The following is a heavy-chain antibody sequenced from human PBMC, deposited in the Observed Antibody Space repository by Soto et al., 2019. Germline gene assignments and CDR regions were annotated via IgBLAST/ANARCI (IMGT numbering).Heavy chain of an antibody. CDR1: GCSLSNTRMD. V-gene: IGHV2-26*01. J-gene: IGHJ4*02. CDR2: IFSNDET. D-gene: IGHD2-21*01. Sequence: QVTLKESGPVLVKPTETLTLTCTVSGCSLSNTRMDVSWIRQPPGKALEWLAHIFSNDETAYSTSLKTRLTISKDTSKSQVVLTMGNMDPVDTATYYCARTVARMNLDYWGQGTLVTVSS. CDR3: ARTVARMNLDY.